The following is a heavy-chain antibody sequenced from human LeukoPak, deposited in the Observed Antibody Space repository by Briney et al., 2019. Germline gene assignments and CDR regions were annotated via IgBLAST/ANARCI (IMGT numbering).Heavy chain of an antibody. CDR2: IYSGGST. Sequence: GGSLRLSCAASGFTVSTNYMSWVRQAPGKGLEWVSVIYSGGSTYYADSVNGRFAISRDNSRNTLYLEMNSLRGDDTALYYCARDSVVVVPAAALYYYMDVWGKGTTVTVSS. CDR3: ARDSVVVVPAAALYYYMDV. CDR1: GFTVSTNY. J-gene: IGHJ6*03. D-gene: IGHD2-2*01. V-gene: IGHV3-66*02.